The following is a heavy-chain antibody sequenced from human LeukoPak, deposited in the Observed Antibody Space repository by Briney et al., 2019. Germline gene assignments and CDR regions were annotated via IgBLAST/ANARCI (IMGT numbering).Heavy chain of an antibody. J-gene: IGHJ6*03. D-gene: IGHD4-11*01. CDR3: ARRDPSNYYYYYMDV. V-gene: IGHV4-59*08. Sequence: SETLSLICTVSGGSISSYYWSWIRQPPGKGLEWIGYIYYSGSTNYNPSLKSRVTISVDTSKNQFSLKLSSVTAADTAVYYCARRDPSNYYYYYMDVWGKGTTVTVSS. CDR1: GGSISSYY. CDR2: IYYSGST.